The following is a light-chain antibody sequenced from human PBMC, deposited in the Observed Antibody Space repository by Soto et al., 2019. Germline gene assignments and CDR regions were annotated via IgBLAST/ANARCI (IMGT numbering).Light chain of an antibody. CDR2: EGS. CDR1: SSDVGSYNL. J-gene: IGLJ3*02. Sequence: QSALTQPASVSGSPGQSITISCTGTSSDVGSYNLVSWYQQHPGKAPKLMIYEGSKRPSGVSNRFSGSKSGNTASLTISGLQAEDEADYYCCSYAGSRVFGGGTNSPS. CDR3: CSYAGSRV. V-gene: IGLV2-23*01.